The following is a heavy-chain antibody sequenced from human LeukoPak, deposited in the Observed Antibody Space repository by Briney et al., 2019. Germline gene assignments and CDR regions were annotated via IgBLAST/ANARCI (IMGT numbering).Heavy chain of an antibody. J-gene: IGHJ4*02. CDR3: ARDLRWDPIGY. CDR1: GFTSSSYA. D-gene: IGHD5-24*01. CDR2: ISYDGSNK. Sequence: GGSLRLSCAASGFTSSSYAMHWVRQAPGKGLEWVAVISYDGSNKYYADSVKGRFTISRDNSKNTLYLQMNSLRAEDTAVYYCARDLRWDPIGYWGQGTLVTVSS. V-gene: IGHV3-30-3*01.